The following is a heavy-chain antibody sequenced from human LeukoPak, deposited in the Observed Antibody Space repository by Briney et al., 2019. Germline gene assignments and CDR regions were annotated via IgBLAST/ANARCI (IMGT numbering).Heavy chain of an antibody. CDR3: AWGATTSDY. Sequence: PGGSLRLSCAASGFTFSTYWMHWVRQAPGKGPVWVSRINGDGSDTSHADSAKGRFTISRDNAKNTLYLQMNSLRAEDTAVYYCAWGATTSDYWGQGTLVTVSS. V-gene: IGHV3-74*01. CDR1: GFTFSTYW. D-gene: IGHD1-26*01. CDR2: INGDGSDT. J-gene: IGHJ4*02.